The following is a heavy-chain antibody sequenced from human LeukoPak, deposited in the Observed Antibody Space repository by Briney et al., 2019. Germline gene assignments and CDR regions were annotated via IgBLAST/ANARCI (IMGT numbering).Heavy chain of an antibody. J-gene: IGHJ4*02. CDR1: GFTFSSYA. CDR2: ISGSGGST. D-gene: IGHD3-9*01. Sequence: GSLRLSCAASGFTFSSYAMSWVRQAPRKGLEWVSAISGSGGSTYYADSVKGRFTISKDNSKNTLYLQMNSLRAEDTAVYYCAKDQVPGYYLRWGQGTLVTVSS. V-gene: IGHV3-23*01. CDR3: AKDQVPGYYLR.